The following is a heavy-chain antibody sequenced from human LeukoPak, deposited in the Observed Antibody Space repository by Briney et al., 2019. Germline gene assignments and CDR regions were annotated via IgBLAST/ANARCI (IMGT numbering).Heavy chain of an antibody. Sequence: GGSLRLSCAASQFTFNDYAMSWVRQAPGKGLEWVSSISSSSSYIYYADSVKGRFTISRDNAKNSLYLQMNSLRAEDTAVYYCARVATTSGWFDPWGQGTLVTVSS. D-gene: IGHD3-10*01. J-gene: IGHJ5*02. V-gene: IGHV3-21*01. CDR1: QFTFNDYA. CDR3: ARVATTSGWFDP. CDR2: ISSSSSYI.